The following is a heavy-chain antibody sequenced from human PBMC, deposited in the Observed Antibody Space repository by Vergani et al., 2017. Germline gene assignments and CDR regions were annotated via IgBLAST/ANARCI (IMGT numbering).Heavy chain of an antibody. D-gene: IGHD3-3*01. V-gene: IGHV4-59*01. CDR2: IYYSGST. CDR1: GGSISSYY. Sequence: QVQLQESGPGLVKPSETLSLTCTVSGGSISSYYWSWIRQPPGKGLEWIGDIYYSGSTNYNPSLKSRVTISVDTSKNQFSLKLSSVTAADTAVYYCARVGATICGVGTYYFDYWGQGTLVTVSS. J-gene: IGHJ4*02. CDR3: ARVGATICGVGTYYFDY.